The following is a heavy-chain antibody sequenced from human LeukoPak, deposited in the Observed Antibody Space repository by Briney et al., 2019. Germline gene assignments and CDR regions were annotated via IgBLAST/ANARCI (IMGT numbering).Heavy chain of an antibody. V-gene: IGHV3-7*01. J-gene: IGHJ4*02. CDR3: VREADSGSSQPFDY. CDR2: IKEDGSVK. D-gene: IGHD3-10*01. CDR1: GFTFSRYW. Sequence: GGSLRLSCAASGFTFSRYWMSWVRQAPGKGLEWVANIKEDGSVKYYVESVKGRFTISRDNAKNSLYLQMNSLRAEDTAVYYCVREADSGSSQPFDYWGQGTLVTVSS.